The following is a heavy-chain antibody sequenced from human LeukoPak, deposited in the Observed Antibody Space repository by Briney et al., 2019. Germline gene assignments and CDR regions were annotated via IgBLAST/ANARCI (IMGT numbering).Heavy chain of an antibody. CDR3: ARRITGVLAPFKS. V-gene: IGHV4-4*02. CDR2: IYHSGTT. J-gene: IGHJ4*02. CDR1: GDSISTDNW. Sequence: SGTLSLTCAVSGDSISTDNWWSWVRQPPGGGREGIGEIYHSGTTTYNPSLMSRGTVSLDKSKNQFSLRLTSVTAADTAVYYCARRITGVLAPFKSWGQGSLVTVSS. D-gene: IGHD1-20*01.